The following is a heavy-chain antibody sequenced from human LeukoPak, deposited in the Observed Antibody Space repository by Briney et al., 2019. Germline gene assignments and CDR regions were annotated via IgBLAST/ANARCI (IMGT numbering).Heavy chain of an antibody. CDR2: IMQHGSEK. CDR1: GFTFSSHW. CDR3: ARDFYGPYYHYGMDV. V-gene: IGHV3-7*05. D-gene: IGHD2/OR15-2a*01. Sequence: GGSLRLSCAGSGFTFSSHWMSWVRQSPGKGLEWVANIMQHGSEKYYVDSVKGRFTISRDNAKNSLYLQMNSLRAEDTAVYYCARDFYGPYYHYGMDVWGQGTTVTVSS. J-gene: IGHJ6*02.